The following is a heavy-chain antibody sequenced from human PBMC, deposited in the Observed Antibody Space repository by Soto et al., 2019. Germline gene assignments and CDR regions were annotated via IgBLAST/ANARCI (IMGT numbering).Heavy chain of an antibody. CDR2: IYWDDDK. D-gene: IGHD3-3*01. J-gene: IGHJ5*02. Sequence: QIALKESGPPLVKPTQTLTLTCTFSGFSLSTSGVGVGWIRQPPGKALEWLALIYWDDDKRYSPSLKSRLTITKDTSKNQVVLTMTNMDPVDTATYYCAHTLAYDFWSGSLRLGNWFDPWGQGTLVTVSS. CDR1: GFSLSTSGVG. V-gene: IGHV2-5*02. CDR3: AHTLAYDFWSGSLRLGNWFDP.